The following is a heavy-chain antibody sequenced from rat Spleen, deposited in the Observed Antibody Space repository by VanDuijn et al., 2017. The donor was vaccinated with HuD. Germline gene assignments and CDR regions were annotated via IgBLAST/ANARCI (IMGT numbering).Heavy chain of an antibody. J-gene: IGHJ2*01. CDR1: GFTFSNYY. V-gene: IGHV5-22*01. Sequence: EVQLVESGGGLVQPGRSLKLSCAASGFTFSNYYMAWVRQAPKKGLEWVASISHEGSSTYYGDSVKGRFTISRDNAQNTLYLQMDSLRSEDSATYYCTRDPAFSSFDYWGQGVMVTVSS. D-gene: IGHD1-2*01. CDR2: ISHEGSST. CDR3: TRDPAFSSFDY.